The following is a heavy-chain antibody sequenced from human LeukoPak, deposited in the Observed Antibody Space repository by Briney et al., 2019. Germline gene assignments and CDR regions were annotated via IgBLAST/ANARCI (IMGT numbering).Heavy chain of an antibody. V-gene: IGHV3-30*03. Sequence: PGGSLRLSCAASGFTFSSYAVHWVRQAPGKGLEWVTVISYDGGNKFYADSVRGRFTISRDNAKNSLYLQMNSLRAEDTAVYYCARDGDYDILTGYYSWGQGTLVTVSS. CDR1: GFTFSSYA. CDR3: ARDGDYDILTGYYS. J-gene: IGHJ5*02. CDR2: ISYDGGNK. D-gene: IGHD3-9*01.